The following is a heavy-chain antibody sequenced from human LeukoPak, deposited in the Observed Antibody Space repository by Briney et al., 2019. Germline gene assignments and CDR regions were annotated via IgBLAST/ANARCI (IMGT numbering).Heavy chain of an antibody. CDR2: ISYDGSNK. D-gene: IGHD2-15*01. V-gene: IGHV3-30-3*01. CDR3: ARERYCSGGSCYGMDV. CDR1: GFTFSSYA. Sequence: GGSLRLSCAASGFTFSSYAMHWVRQAPGKGLEWVAVISYDGSNKYYADSVKGRFTISRDNSKNTLYLQMNSLRAEDTAVYYCARERYCSGGSCYGMDVWGQGTTVTVS. J-gene: IGHJ6*02.